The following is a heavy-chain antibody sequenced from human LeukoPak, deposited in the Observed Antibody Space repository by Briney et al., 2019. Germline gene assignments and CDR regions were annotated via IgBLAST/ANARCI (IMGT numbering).Heavy chain of an antibody. J-gene: IGHJ5*02. Sequence: PSETLSLTCTVSGGSISSSSYYWGWIRQPPGKGLEWIGSIYYSGSTYYHPSLKSRVTISVDTSKNQFSLKLSSVTAADTAVYYCARLSYDILTGYYQPEWFDPWGQGTLVTVSS. CDR2: IYYSGST. CDR1: GGSISSSSYY. V-gene: IGHV4-39*07. D-gene: IGHD3-9*01. CDR3: ARLSYDILTGYYQPEWFDP.